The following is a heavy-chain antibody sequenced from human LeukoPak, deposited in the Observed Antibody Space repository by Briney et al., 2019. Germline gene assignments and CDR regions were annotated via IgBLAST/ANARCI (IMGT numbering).Heavy chain of an antibody. CDR3: ARFIDEIDNWFDP. D-gene: IGHD3-16*02. V-gene: IGHV4-59*01. J-gene: IGHJ5*02. Sequence: SETLSLTCTLSGGSISTYYWSWVRQPPGKGLEWIGYIYYTGSTDYNPSLKSRVTMSVDTSKNQFSLKLGSVTAADTAVYYCARFIDEIDNWFDPWGQGTLVTVSS. CDR2: IYYTGST. CDR1: GGSISTYY.